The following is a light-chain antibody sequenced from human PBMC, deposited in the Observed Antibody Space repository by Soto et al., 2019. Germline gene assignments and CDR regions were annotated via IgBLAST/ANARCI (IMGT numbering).Light chain of an antibody. V-gene: IGLV1-44*01. CDR1: ISNIGSNT. CDR2: SYN. CDR3: AAWDNSLNAVV. J-gene: IGLJ2*01. Sequence: QSVLTQPPSASGTPGQRVTISCSGSISNIGSNTVSWFQQLPGSAPKLLIHSYNQRPSGVPDRSSGSKSGTSASLAISGVQSEDEADDFCAAWDNSLNAVVFGGGTKLTVL.